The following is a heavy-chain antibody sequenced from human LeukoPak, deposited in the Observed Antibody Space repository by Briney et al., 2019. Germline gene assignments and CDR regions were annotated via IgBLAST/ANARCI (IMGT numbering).Heavy chain of an antibody. V-gene: IGHV3-30*02. CDR1: GFTFGSYA. Sequence: PGVSLRLSCAASGFTFGSYAMHWVRQAPGRGLEWVAFIRYDGSNKYYADSVRGRFTISRDNSKNTLYLQMNSLRAEDTAVYYCAKDQGLIFASWGQGTLVTVSS. D-gene: IGHD3/OR15-3a*01. J-gene: IGHJ5*02. CDR3: AKDQGLIFAS. CDR2: IRYDGSNK.